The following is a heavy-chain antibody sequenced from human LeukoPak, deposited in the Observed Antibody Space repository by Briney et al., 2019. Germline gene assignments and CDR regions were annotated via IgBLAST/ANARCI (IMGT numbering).Heavy chain of an antibody. J-gene: IGHJ4*02. Sequence: ASVTVSFKASGYTFTIYFMHWVRQAPGQGLEWMGIINPSGGNPGYAQKVQGRVTMTRDTSTSTVYLQLSSLTSDDTAMYYCAREGLDLSFDYWGQGTLVTVSS. CDR2: INPSGGNP. CDR1: GYTFTIYF. V-gene: IGHV1-46*01. CDR3: AREGLDLSFDY. D-gene: IGHD3/OR15-3a*01.